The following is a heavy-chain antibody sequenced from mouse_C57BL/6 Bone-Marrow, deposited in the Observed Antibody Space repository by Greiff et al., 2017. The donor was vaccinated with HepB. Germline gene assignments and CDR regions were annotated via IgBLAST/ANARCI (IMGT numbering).Heavy chain of an antibody. CDR2: IYPGSGNT. V-gene: IGHV1-76*01. CDR1: GYTFTDYY. CDR3: ARSDYYGKGYWYFDV. Sequence: VKLQESGAELVRPGASVKLSCKASGYTFTDYYINWVKQRPGQGLEWIARIYPGSGNTYFNEKFKGKATLTAEKSSSTAYMQLSSLTSEDSAVYFCARSDYYGKGYWYFDVWGTGTTVTVSS. D-gene: IGHD1-1*01. J-gene: IGHJ1*03.